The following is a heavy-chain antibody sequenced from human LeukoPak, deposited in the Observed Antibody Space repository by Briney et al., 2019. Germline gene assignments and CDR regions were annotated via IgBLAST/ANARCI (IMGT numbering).Heavy chain of an antibody. D-gene: IGHD3-10*01. V-gene: IGHV4-30-4*01. CDR1: GGSISSGDYY. CDR3: ASDPMVRGVIR. J-gene: IGHJ4*02. Sequence: SQTLSLTCTVSGGSISSGDYYWSWIRQPPGKGLEWIGYIYYSGSTYYNPSLKSRLTISVDKSKNQFSLKLSSVTAADTAVYYCASDPMVRGVIRWGQGTLVTVSS. CDR2: IYYSGST.